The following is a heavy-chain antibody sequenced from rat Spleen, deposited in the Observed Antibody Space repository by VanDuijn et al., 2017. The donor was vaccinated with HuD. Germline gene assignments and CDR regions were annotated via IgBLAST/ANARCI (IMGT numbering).Heavy chain of an antibody. CDR2: ISYDGSST. CDR3: VRHGETYYSPDYFDF. CDR1: GFTFSDYY. Sequence: EVQLVESGGGLVQPGRSMKLSCAASGFTFSDYYMAWVRQAPTKGLEWVATISYDGSSTYYRDSVKGRFTISRDNAKNTLYLQMDSLRSEDTATYYCVRHGETYYSPDYFDFWGPGTMVTVSS. J-gene: IGHJ1*01. V-gene: IGHV5-22*01. D-gene: IGHD1-1*01.